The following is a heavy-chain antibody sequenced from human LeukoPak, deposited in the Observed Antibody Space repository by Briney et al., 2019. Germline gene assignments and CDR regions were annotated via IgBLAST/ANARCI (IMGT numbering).Heavy chain of an antibody. D-gene: IGHD3-16*02. CDR2: INHSGST. CDR3: ARLSYDYIWGSYRYTGFDY. J-gene: IGHJ4*02. V-gene: IGHV4-34*01. CDR1: GGSFSGYY. Sequence: SETLSLTCAVYGGSFSGYYWSWIRQPPGKGLEGIGEINHSGSTNYNPSLKSRVTISVDTSKNQFSLKLSSVTAADTAVYYCARLSYDYIWGSYRYTGFDYWGQGTLVTVSS.